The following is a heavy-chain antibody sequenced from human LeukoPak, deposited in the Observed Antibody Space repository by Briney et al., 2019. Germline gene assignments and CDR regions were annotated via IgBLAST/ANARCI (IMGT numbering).Heavy chain of an antibody. CDR2: IYFSGST. V-gene: IGHV4-39*07. D-gene: IGHD1-26*01. Sequence: SETLSLTCTVFGGSISSSSYYWGWIRQPPGMGLDWLGIIYFSGSTLYNPSLNSRVTISLDRSQNQVSLSLSSVTAADTAMYYCATGKQRDYFYMDVWGKGTTVTVSS. CDR3: ATGKQRDYFYMDV. J-gene: IGHJ6*03. CDR1: GGSISSSSYY.